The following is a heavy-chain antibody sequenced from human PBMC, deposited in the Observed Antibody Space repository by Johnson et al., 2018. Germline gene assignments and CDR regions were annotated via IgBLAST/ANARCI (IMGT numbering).Heavy chain of an antibody. CDR3: AKDIAAGYYYYYAMDV. CDR1: GFTFSSYG. V-gene: IGHV3-33*03. D-gene: IGHD6-13*01. Sequence: QVQLVQSGGGVVQPGRSLRLSCAASGFTFSSYGMHWVRQAPGKGLEWVAVIWYDGSNKYYADSVKGRFTISRDNAKNSLYLQMNSLAEDTALYYCAKDIAAGYYYYYAMDVWGQGTTVTVSS. CDR2: IWYDGSNK. J-gene: IGHJ6*02.